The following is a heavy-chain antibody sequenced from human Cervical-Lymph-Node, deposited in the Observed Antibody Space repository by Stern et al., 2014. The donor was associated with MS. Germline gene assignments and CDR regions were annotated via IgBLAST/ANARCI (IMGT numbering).Heavy chain of an antibody. Sequence: VQLVESGPGLVKPSQTLSLTCTVSGGSINNGDYYWSWVRQHPGKGLVWLGYIYYSVATYYTPSLKGRLTISVDTSKRHFSLKLTSVTAADTAVYYCARELSGMYGMDVWGKGTTFTFSS. CDR3: ARELSGMYGMDV. V-gene: IGHV4-31*03. CDR1: GGSINNGDYY. J-gene: IGHJ6*04. D-gene: IGHD1-1*01. CDR2: IYYSVAT.